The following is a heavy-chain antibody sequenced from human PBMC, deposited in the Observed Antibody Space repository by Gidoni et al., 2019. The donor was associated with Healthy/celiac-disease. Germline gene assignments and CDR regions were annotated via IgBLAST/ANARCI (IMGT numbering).Heavy chain of an antibody. J-gene: IGHJ4*02. Sequence: QVQLVQSGAEVKKPGASVKVSCKASGYTFTSYGLSWVRQAPGQGLEWMGWISAYNGNPNYAQKLQGRVTMTTDTSTSTAYMELRSLRSDDTAVYYCARRYKIRGIAAAGTSLGFDDYWGQGTLVTVSS. V-gene: IGHV1-18*01. CDR2: ISAYNGNP. CDR3: ARRYKIRGIAAAGTSLGFDDY. CDR1: GYTFTSYG. D-gene: IGHD6-13*01.